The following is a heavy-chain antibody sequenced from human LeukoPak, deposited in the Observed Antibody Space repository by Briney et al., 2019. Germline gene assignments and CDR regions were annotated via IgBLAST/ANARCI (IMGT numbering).Heavy chain of an antibody. D-gene: IGHD3-22*01. V-gene: IGHV3-74*01. CDR3: ARDLGQYYDTSDNWFDP. CDR1: GFTFSNYW. CDR2: INSDGINT. J-gene: IGHJ5*02. Sequence: PGGSLRLSCAASGFTFSNYWMHWVRQAPGKGLVWVSRINSDGINTSYAESVKGRFTISRDNAKNTLNLQMNSLRAEDTAVYYCARDLGQYYDTSDNWFDPWGQGTLVTVSS.